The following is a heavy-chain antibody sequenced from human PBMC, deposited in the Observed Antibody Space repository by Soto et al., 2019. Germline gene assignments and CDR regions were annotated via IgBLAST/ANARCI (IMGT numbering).Heavy chain of an antibody. Sequence: GASVKVSCKASGYTPTELSMHWVRQAPGKGLEWMGGFDPEDGETIYAQKFQGRVTMTEDTSTDTAYMELSSLRSEDTAVYYCATSTLAVAAPHFDYWGQGTLVTVSS. CDR2: FDPEDGET. CDR1: GYTPTELS. J-gene: IGHJ4*02. D-gene: IGHD6-19*01. V-gene: IGHV1-24*01. CDR3: ATSTLAVAAPHFDY.